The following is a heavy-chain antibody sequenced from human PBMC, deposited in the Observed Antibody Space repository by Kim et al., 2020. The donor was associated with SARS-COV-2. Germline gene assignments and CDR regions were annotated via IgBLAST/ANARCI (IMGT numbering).Heavy chain of an antibody. CDR2: ISGSGGST. V-gene: IGHV3-23*01. CDR3: AKDSATGIRSPGRWYFDL. D-gene: IGHD3-3*01. CDR1: GFTFSSYA. Sequence: GGSLRLSCAASGFTFSSYAMSWVRQAPGKGLEWVSAISGSGGSTYYADSVKGRFTISRDNSKNTLYLQMNSLRAEDTAVYYCAKDSATGIRSPGRWYFDLWGRGTLVTVSS. J-gene: IGHJ2*01.